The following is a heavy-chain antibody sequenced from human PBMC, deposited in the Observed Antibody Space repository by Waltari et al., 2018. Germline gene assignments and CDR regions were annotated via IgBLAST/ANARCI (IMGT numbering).Heavy chain of an antibody. CDR3: ARDYCDRTYCHGMDV. J-gene: IGHJ6*02. CDR1: ELPFSSYA. CDR2: ISYNERNI. D-gene: IGHD2-21*01. V-gene: IGHV3-30*04. Sequence: QAQLVEYGGGVVQPGRSLRLSCAGAELPFSSYAMHWVRQAPGKGLEWVAVISYNERNIYYVDSVKGRFTISRDNSKKMLYLQMNSLRAEDTAVYYCARDYCDRTYCHGMDVWGQGTTVTVSS.